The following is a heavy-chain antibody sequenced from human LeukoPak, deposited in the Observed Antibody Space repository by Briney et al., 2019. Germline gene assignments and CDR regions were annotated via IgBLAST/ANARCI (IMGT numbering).Heavy chain of an antibody. CDR2: IYHSGYT. Sequence: SETLSLTCTVSGGSISSGDYYWTWIRQHPGKGLEWIGYIYHSGYTYYNPPLKSRVTMSLDTSKNKFSLKLSSVTAADTAVYYCVRGRYDSSGYNYWYFDLWGRGTLVTVSS. CDR1: GGSISSGDYY. J-gene: IGHJ2*01. V-gene: IGHV4-31*03. CDR3: VRGRYDSSGYNYWYFDL. D-gene: IGHD3-22*01.